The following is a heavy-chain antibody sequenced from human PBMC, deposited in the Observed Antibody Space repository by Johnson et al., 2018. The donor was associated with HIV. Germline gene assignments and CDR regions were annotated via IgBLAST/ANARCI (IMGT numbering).Heavy chain of an antibody. CDR2: INSDGSST. CDR1: GFTVSSNY. CDR3: AREQQLNLDAFDI. Sequence: VQLVESGGGLIQPGGSLRLSCAASGFTVSSNYMSWIRQAPGKGLEWVSRINSDGSSTSYADSVKGRFTISRDNAKNTLYLQMNSLRAEDTAVYYCAREQQLNLDAFDIWGQGTMVTVSS. V-gene: IGHV3-74*02. D-gene: IGHD6-13*01. J-gene: IGHJ3*02.